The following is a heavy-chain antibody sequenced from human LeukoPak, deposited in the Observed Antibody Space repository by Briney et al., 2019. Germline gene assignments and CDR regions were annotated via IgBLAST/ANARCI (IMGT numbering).Heavy chain of an antibody. V-gene: IGHV3-7*02. CDR1: GFSFSSYS. J-gene: IGHJ3*02. CDR3: ARVRTTVINHAFDI. D-gene: IGHD4-17*01. CDR2: INADGDDK. Sequence: GGSLRLSCVASGFSFSSYSMTWVRQTPGRGLERVAYINADGDDKRYGDSMRDRFTISRDNAKKSLYLQMTSLRGEDTAVYYCARVRTTVINHAFDIWGQGTMVTVSS.